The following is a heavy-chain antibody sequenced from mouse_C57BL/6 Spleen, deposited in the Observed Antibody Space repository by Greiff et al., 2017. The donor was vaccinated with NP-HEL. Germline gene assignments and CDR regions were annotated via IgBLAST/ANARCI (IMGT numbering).Heavy chain of an antibody. CDR2: IWWNDDK. CDR1: GFSLSTSNMG. V-gene: IGHV8-5*01. Sequence: QVTLKVSGPGILQPSQTLSLTCSFSGFSLSTSNMGIGWIRQPPGKGLEWLVHIWWNDDKYYHPSLKSRLTISKDTSNNQVFLKITIVDTADTATYYCAQIYDGYYLAWFAYWGQGTLVTVSA. D-gene: IGHD2-3*01. CDR3: AQIYDGYYLAWFAY. J-gene: IGHJ3*01.